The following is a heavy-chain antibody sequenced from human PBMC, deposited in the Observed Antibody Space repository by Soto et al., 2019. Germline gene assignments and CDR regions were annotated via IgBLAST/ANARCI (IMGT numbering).Heavy chain of an antibody. D-gene: IGHD3-10*01. CDR3: ASLRITMVRGVNPDSGSDLTYYYYGMDV. V-gene: IGHV1-3*01. J-gene: IGHJ6*02. Sequence: ASVKVSCKASGYTFTSYAMHWVRQAPGQRLEWMGWINAGNGNTKYSQKFQGRVTITRDTSASTAYMELSSLRSEDTAVYYCASLRITMVRGVNPDSGSDLTYYYYGMDVWGQGTTVTVSS. CDR2: INAGNGNT. CDR1: GYTFTSYA.